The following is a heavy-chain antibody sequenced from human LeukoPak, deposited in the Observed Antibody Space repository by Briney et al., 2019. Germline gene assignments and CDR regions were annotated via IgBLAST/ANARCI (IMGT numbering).Heavy chain of an antibody. J-gene: IGHJ5*02. Sequence: GASVKVSCKASGDTFSSYPISWVRQAPGQGLEWMGGIIPIFGTANYAQKFQGRVTITADESTSTAYMELSSLRSEDTAVYYCALNTIVGATTISPFDPWGQGTLVTVSS. D-gene: IGHD1-26*01. CDR2: IIPIFGTA. V-gene: IGHV1-69*13. CDR3: ALNTIVGATTISPFDP. CDR1: GDTFSSYP.